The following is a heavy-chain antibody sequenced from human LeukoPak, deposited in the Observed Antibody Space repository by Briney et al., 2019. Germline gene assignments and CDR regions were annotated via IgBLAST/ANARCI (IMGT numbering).Heavy chain of an antibody. CDR3: ARESGAFSPFGF. J-gene: IGHJ4*02. CDR1: GGSILSTNW. Sequence: SETLSLTCAVSGGSILSTNWWSWVRQPPGKGLEWIGEVHLSGASNYNPSLKSRVSMSIDESRNHLSLELTSVTAAGTAIYYCARESGAFSPFGFWGQGTLVTVSS. D-gene: IGHD1-26*01. CDR2: VHLSGAS. V-gene: IGHV4-4*02.